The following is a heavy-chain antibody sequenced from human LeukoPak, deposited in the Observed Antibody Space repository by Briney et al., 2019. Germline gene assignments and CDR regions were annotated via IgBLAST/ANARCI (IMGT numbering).Heavy chain of an antibody. D-gene: IGHD1-26*01. CDR3: ARDRELGY. J-gene: IGHJ4*02. V-gene: IGHV4-59*01. CDR2: VYHSGST. Sequence: PSETLSLTCTVSGGSISNYYWSWIRQPPGKGLEWIGYVYHSGSTNYNPSLKSRVTISVDTSKNQFSLKLTSVTAADTAVYYCARDRELGYWGQGTLVTVSS. CDR1: GGSISNYY.